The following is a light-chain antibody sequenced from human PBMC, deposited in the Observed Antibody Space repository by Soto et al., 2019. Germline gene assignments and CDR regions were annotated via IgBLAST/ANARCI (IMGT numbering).Light chain of an antibody. CDR2: DVS. J-gene: IGLJ2*01. V-gene: IGLV2-14*01. CDR3: RSYTSSSTVL. Sequence: QSALTQPASVSGSPGQSITISCTGTSSDVGGYNYVSWYQQHPGKAPKLTIYDVSNRPSGVSNRFSGPKSGNTASLTISGLQAEDEADYYCRSYTSSSTVLFGGGTKVTVL. CDR1: SSDVGGYNY.